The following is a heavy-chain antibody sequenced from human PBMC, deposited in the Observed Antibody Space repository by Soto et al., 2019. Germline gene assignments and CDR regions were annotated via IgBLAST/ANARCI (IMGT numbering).Heavy chain of an antibody. V-gene: IGHV2-5*01. CDR2: IYGNDDE. D-gene: IGHD6-13*01. Sequence: QITLEESGPTLVQPTQTLTLTCTVSGFSLTTSGVAVVWIRQHPGKALEWLAAIYGNDDEHYSPSLRNRLTITTDTSKNQVVLTMTNMDPVDTATYFCAHRRNTAERCWFDPWGQGTLVTVSS. CDR3: AHRRNTAERCWFDP. J-gene: IGHJ5*02. CDR1: GFSLTTSGVA.